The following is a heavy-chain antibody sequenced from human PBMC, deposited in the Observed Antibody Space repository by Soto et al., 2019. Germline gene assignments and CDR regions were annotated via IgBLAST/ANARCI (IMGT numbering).Heavy chain of an antibody. Sequence: PSETLSLTCTVSGGSISRSGYFWGWIRQPPGKGLEWIATIYDSGSTYYNASLRSRVTISVDTSKNQFSLKLSSVTAADTAVYYCARTDTYCRGGSCYRPLDYWGPGTLVTISS. D-gene: IGHD2-15*01. CDR1: GGSISRSGYF. V-gene: IGHV4-39*01. CDR3: ARTDTYCRGGSCYRPLDY. J-gene: IGHJ4*02. CDR2: IYDSGST.